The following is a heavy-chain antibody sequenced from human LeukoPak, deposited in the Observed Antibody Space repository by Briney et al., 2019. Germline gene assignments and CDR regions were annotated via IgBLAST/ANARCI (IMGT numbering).Heavy chain of an antibody. CDR1: GSRFTSYW. Sequence: GESLKISXKGSGSRFTSYWIGWVRQMPGKGLEWMGIIYPGESDTIFSPSFQDQVTISADKSISTAYLQWSSLKASDTAMYYCARGPEGDYWGQGTLVTVSS. J-gene: IGHJ4*02. V-gene: IGHV5-51*01. CDR3: ARGPEGDY. CDR2: IYPGESDT.